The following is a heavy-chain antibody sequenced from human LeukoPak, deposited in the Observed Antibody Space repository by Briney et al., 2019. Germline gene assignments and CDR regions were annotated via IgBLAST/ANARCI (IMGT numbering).Heavy chain of an antibody. CDR2: INYSEKP. CDR1: GYSIRSGYH. CDR3: ARGLKTYDFWSGRTLFDY. D-gene: IGHD3-3*01. Sequence: SETLSLTCSVSGYSIRSGYHWAWIRQPPGKGLEWIGSINYSEKPYYNPSLKSRATISVDTSKNQFSLKLSSVTAADTAVYYCARGLKTYDFWSGRTLFDYWGQGTLVTVSS. V-gene: IGHV4-38-2*02. J-gene: IGHJ4*02.